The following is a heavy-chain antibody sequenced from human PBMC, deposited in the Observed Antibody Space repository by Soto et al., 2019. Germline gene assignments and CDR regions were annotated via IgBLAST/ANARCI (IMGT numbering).Heavy chain of an antibody. Sequence: GGSLRLACSASGFAFRSYAMHWVRQTPGKGLEYVSAISPQGGSTYYADSVKGRFTISRDDSKNTVYLQMSSLRPDDTAVYYCVNMMIARGAFDFWGQGTLVIVSS. D-gene: IGHD2-21*01. V-gene: IGHV3-64D*06. J-gene: IGHJ4*02. CDR2: ISPQGGST. CDR1: GFAFRSYA. CDR3: VNMMIARGAFDF.